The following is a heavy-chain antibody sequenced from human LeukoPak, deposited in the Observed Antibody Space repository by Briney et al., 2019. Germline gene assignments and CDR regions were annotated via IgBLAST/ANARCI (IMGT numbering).Heavy chain of an antibody. V-gene: IGHV3-23*01. CDR3: AKGVRSGYRYGERSPFYLYYCIDV. D-gene: IGHD5-18*01. J-gene: IGHJ6*01. CDR2: ISGSGGST. Sequence: GGSLRLSCAASGFTFSSYAMSWVRQAPGKGLEWVSAISGSGGSTYYADSVKGRFTISRDNSKNTLYLQMNSLRAEGKAAYYLAKGVRSGYRYGERSPFYLYYCIDVWGQGTTVTVSS. CDR1: GFTFSSYA.